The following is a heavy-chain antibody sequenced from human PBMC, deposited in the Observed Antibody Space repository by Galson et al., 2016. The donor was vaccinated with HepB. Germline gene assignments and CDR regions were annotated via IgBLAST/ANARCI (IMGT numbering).Heavy chain of an antibody. Sequence: SLRLSCAASGFTFSSYWMHWVRQAPGMVLVWVSRINSDGRSITYADSVKGRFTISRDNAKNTLYLQMNSLRAEDTAVYYCARAKPDSSGWYTLDAFDIWGQGTMVTVSS. CDR2: INSDGRSI. V-gene: IGHV3-74*03. J-gene: IGHJ3*02. D-gene: IGHD6-19*01. CDR1: GFTFSSYW. CDR3: ARAKPDSSGWYTLDAFDI.